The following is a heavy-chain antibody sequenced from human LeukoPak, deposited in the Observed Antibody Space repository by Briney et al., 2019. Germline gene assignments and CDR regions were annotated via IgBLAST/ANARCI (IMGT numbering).Heavy chain of an antibody. J-gene: IGHJ4*02. V-gene: IGHV1-18*01. CDR2: ISAYNGNT. Sequence: ASVKVSCKASGYTFTSYGISWVRQAPGQGLEWMGWISAYNGNTNYAQKLQGRVTMTTDTSTSTAYMELRSLRSDDTAMYYCARDYYDSSGYPFDYWGQGTLVTVSS. CDR3: ARDYYDSSGYPFDY. CDR1: GYTFTSYG. D-gene: IGHD3-22*01.